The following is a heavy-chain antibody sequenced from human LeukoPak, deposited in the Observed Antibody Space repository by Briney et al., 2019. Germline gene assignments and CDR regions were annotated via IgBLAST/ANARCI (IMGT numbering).Heavy chain of an antibody. Sequence: SETLSLTCAVYGGSFSGYYWSWIRQPPGKGLEWIGEINHSGSTNYNPSLKSRVTISVDTSKNQFSLKLSSVTAADTAVYYCARRPAGSGSYYSRKTHYYYYYMDVWGKGTTVTISS. CDR2: INHSGST. CDR1: GGSFSGYY. D-gene: IGHD3-10*01. J-gene: IGHJ6*03. V-gene: IGHV4-34*01. CDR3: ARRPAGSGSYYSRKTHYYYYYMDV.